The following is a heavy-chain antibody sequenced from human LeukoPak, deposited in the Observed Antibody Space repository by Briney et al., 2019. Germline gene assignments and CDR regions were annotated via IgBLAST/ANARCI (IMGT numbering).Heavy chain of an antibody. CDR2: IYTSGST. Sequence: SETLPLTCTVSGGSISSYYWSWIRQPAGKGLEWIGRIYTSGSTNYNPSLKSRVTMSVDTSKNQFSLKLSSVTAADTAVYYCAREAVGATTDYYYYGMDVWGQGTTVTVSS. V-gene: IGHV4-4*07. CDR1: GGSISSYY. D-gene: IGHD1-26*01. CDR3: AREAVGATTDYYYYGMDV. J-gene: IGHJ6*02.